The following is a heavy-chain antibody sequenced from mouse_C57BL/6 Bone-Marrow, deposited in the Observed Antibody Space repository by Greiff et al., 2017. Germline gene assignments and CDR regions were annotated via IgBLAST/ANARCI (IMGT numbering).Heavy chain of an antibody. J-gene: IGHJ2*01. D-gene: IGHD1-1*01. CDR1: GYTFTSYW. CDR2: IDPSDSYT. CDR3: ARSSTVVAPFDY. V-gene: IGHV1-50*01. Sequence: QVQLQQPGAELVKPGASVKLSCKASGYTFTSYWMQWVKQRPGQGLEWIGAIDPSDSYTNFNQKFKGKATLTVDTSSSTAYMQLSSLTSEDSAVYYCARSSTVVAPFDYWGQGTTLTVSS.